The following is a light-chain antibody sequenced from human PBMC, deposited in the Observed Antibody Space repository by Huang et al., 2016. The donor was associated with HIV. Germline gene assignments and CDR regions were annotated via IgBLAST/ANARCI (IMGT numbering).Light chain of an antibody. V-gene: IGKV3-11*01. CDR3: QLRSTWPGDT. J-gene: IGKJ4*01. Sequence: EIVLTQSPATLSLSPGERATLSCRASQTVSSYLACYQQKPGQAPRLLIYDASNRATCIPARFSGSWSGTDFTLTISSLEPEDFAVYYCQLRSTWPGDTFGGGTKVEIK. CDR1: QTVSSY. CDR2: DAS.